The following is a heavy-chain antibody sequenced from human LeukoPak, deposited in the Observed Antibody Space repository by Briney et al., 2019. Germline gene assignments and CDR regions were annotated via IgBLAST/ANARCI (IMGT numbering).Heavy chain of an antibody. Sequence: GGSLRLSCAASGFTFNNAWMSWVRQAPGTGLEWVGRRKSKTDGGTTDYAAHVKGRFTISRDDSKNTLYLQMNSLKTEDTAVYFCAAGVGTTDFDYWGQGTLVTVSS. J-gene: IGHJ4*02. V-gene: IGHV3-15*01. CDR2: RKSKTDGGTT. CDR3: AAGVGTTDFDY. CDR1: GFTFNNAW. D-gene: IGHD1-26*01.